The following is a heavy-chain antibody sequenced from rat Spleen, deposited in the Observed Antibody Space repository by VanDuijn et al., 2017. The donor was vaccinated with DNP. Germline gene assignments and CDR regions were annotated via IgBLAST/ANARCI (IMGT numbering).Heavy chain of an antibody. CDR3: VTRGLYGGYDH. CDR2: IIYDGSHT. Sequence: EVHLVESGGGVVQPGNSLKLSCVASGFTFSDSAMAWVRQSPKTGLEWVATIIYDGSHTFYRDSVQGRFTISRDNPKTTLYLQMDSLRSDDTATYHCVTRGLYGGYDHWGQGVMVTVSS. CDR1: GFTFSDSA. D-gene: IGHD1-11*01. V-gene: IGHV5S10*01. J-gene: IGHJ2*01.